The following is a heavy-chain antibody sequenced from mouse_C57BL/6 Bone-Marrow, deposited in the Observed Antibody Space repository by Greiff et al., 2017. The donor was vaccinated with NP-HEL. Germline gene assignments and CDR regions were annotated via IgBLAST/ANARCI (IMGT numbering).Heavy chain of an antibody. CDR3: ARGTTVAPFAY. CDR2: INYDGSST. D-gene: IGHD1-1*01. Sequence: EVQRVESEGGLVQPGSSMKLSCTASGFTFSDYYMAWVRQVPEKGLEWVANINYDGSSTYYLDSLKSRFIISRDNAKNILYLQMSSLKSEDTATYYCARGTTVAPFAYWGQGTLVTVSA. V-gene: IGHV5-16*01. CDR1: GFTFSDYY. J-gene: IGHJ3*01.